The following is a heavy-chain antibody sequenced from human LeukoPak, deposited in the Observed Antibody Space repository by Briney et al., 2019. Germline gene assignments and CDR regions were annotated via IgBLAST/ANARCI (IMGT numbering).Heavy chain of an antibody. D-gene: IGHD1-26*01. V-gene: IGHV1-18*01. CDR3: ARTRNYSGNYYYYYMDV. J-gene: IGHJ6*03. Sequence: ASVKVSCKASGYTFTSYGISWVRQVPGQGLEWMGWISSYNGNTNYAQKLQGRVTMTTDTSTSTAYMELRSLRSDDTAVYYCARTRNYSGNYYYYYMDVWGKGTTVTISS. CDR2: ISSYNGNT. CDR1: GYTFTSYG.